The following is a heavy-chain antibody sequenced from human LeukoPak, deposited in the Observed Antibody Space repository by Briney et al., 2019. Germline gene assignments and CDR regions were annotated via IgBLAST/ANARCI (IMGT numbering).Heavy chain of an antibody. CDR3: ARLSMVRGVIFYYYYMDV. CDR2: INHSGST. J-gene: IGHJ6*03. CDR1: GGSFSGYY. Sequence: PSETLSLTCAVYGGSFSGYYWSWIRQPPGKGLEWIGEINHSGSTNYNPSLKSRVTISVDTSKNQFSLKLSSVTAADTAVYYCARLSMVRGVIFYYYYMDVWGKGTTVTISS. D-gene: IGHD3-10*01. V-gene: IGHV4-34*01.